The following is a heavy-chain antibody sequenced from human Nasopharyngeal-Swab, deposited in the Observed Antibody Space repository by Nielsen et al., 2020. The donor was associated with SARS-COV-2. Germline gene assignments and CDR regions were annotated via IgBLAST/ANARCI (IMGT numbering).Heavy chain of an antibody. CDR2: IYYSGST. D-gene: IGHD3-10*01. J-gene: IGHJ6*02. Sequence: SETLSLTCTVSGGSISSYYWSWLQQPPGKGLEWIGYIYYSGSTNYNPSLKSRVTISVDTSKNQFSLKLSSVTAADTAVYYCARVAPLSTMVRGVHYGMDVWGQGTTVTVSS. CDR1: GGSISSYY. V-gene: IGHV4-59*01. CDR3: ARVAPLSTMVRGVHYGMDV.